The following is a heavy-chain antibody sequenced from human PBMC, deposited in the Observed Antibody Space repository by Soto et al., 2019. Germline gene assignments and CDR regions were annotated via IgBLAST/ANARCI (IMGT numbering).Heavy chain of an antibody. Sequence: QVQLVESGGGVVQPGRSLSLSCAASGFTFSSYGMHWVRQAPGKGLEWVAVIWYDGGNKYYADSVKGRFTISRDNSKNTLYLQMNSLRAEDTAVYYCAREGLGERRGYGMDVWGQGTTVTVSS. V-gene: IGHV3-33*01. CDR3: AREGLGERRGYGMDV. D-gene: IGHD1-1*01. CDR2: IWYDGGNK. J-gene: IGHJ6*02. CDR1: GFTFSSYG.